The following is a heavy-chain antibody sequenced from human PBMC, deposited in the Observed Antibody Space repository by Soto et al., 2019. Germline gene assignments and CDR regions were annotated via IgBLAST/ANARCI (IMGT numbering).Heavy chain of an antibody. CDR1: GFSFSAYA. CDR2: ISYDGSNK. J-gene: IGHJ4*02. D-gene: IGHD4-17*01. Sequence: ESGGGVVQPGRSLRLSCAASGFSFSAYAMHWVRQAPGKGLEWVAVISYDGSNKYYGDSVKGRFTISRDNSKNTLYLQINSLRAEDTAVYYCARDCFRYGGNFCCFDYWGQGTLVTVSS. CDR3: ARDCFRYGGNFCCFDY. V-gene: IGHV3-30*04.